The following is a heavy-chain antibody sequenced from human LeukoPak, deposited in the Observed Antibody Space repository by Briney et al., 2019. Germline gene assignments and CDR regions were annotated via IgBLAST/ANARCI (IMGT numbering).Heavy chain of an antibody. CDR1: GGSISSYY. J-gene: IGHJ6*02. CDR2: IYTSGST. Sequence: SETLSLPCTVSGGSISSYYWSWIRHPAGKGLEWIGRIYTSGSTNYKPSLKSRVTISVDTSKNQFSLKLSSVTAADTAVYYCATLKGAVAGSYYYYGMDVWGQGTTVTVSS. V-gene: IGHV4-4*07. D-gene: IGHD6-19*01. CDR3: ATLKGAVAGSYYYYGMDV.